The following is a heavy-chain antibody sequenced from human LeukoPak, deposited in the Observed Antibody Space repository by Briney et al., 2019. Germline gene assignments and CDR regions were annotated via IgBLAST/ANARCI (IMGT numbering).Heavy chain of an antibody. CDR3: ASESPGIAADFDY. J-gene: IGHJ4*02. Sequence: GASVKVSCKASGYTFTGYYMHWVRQAPGQGLEWMGWINPNSGGTNYAQKFQGRVTMTRDTSISTAYMELSRLRSDDTAVYYCASESPGIAADFDYWGQGTLVTVSS. CDR2: INPNSGGT. D-gene: IGHD6-13*01. V-gene: IGHV1-2*02. CDR1: GYTFTGYY.